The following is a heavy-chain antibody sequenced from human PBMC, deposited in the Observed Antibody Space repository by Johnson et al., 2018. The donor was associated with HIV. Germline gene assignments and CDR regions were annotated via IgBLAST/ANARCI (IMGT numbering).Heavy chain of an antibody. Sequence: VQLVESGGGLVHPGGSLRLSCATSGFTFSSYWMSWVRQAPGKGLEWVANIKQDGSEKYYADSVRGRFTISRDNSKDTLDLRMNSLTAEDTAVYYCTKGKIGGGSYAAPDAFDMWGQGTMVTVAS. CDR2: IKQDGSEK. V-gene: IGHV3-7*05. CDR3: TKGKIGGGSYAAPDAFDM. D-gene: IGHD1-26*01. CDR1: GFTFSSYW. J-gene: IGHJ3*02.